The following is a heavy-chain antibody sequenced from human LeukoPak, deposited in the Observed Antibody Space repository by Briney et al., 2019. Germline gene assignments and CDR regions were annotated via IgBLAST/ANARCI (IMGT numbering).Heavy chain of an antibody. CDR3: ARGGRNYYYGMDV. J-gene: IGHJ6*02. V-gene: IGHV4-34*01. CDR2: INHSGST. CDR1: GGSFSGYY. Sequence: NSSETLSLTCAVYGGSFSGYYWSWIRQPPGKGLEWIGEINHSGSTNYNPSLKSRVTISVDMSKNQFSLKLSSVTAADTAVYYCARGGRNYYYGMDVWGQGTTVTVSS.